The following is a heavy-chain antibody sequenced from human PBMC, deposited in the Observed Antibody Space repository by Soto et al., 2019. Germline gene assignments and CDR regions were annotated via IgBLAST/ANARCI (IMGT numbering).Heavy chain of an antibody. D-gene: IGHD2-2*01. V-gene: IGHV4-4*02. J-gene: IGHJ6*02. CDR2: IYHSGST. CDR1: GGSISSSNW. Sequence: SETLSLTCAVSGGSISSSNWWSWVRQPPGKGLEWIGEIYHSGSTNYNPSLKSRVIISVDKSKNQFSLKLSSVTAADTAVYYCARDPFVVVPAASYYYYYGMDVWGQGTTVTVSS. CDR3: ARDPFVVVPAASYYYYYGMDV.